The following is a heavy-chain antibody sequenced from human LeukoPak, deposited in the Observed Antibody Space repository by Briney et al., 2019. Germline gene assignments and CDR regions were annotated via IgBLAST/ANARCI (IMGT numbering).Heavy chain of an antibody. CDR3: AGPGVSSSWYIGYENYYYYMDV. CDR1: GGSISGSSYY. V-gene: IGHV4-39*07. Sequence: SETLSLTCTVSGGSISGSSYYWGWIRQPPGKGLEWIGSIYYSGSTYYNPSLKSRVTISVDTSKNQFSLKLSSVTAADTAVYYCAGPGVSSSWYIGYENYYYYMDVWGKGTTVTVSS. J-gene: IGHJ6*03. D-gene: IGHD6-13*01. CDR2: IYYSGST.